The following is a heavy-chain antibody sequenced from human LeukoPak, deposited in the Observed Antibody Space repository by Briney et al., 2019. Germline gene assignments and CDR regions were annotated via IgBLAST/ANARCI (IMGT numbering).Heavy chain of an antibody. V-gene: IGHV1-18*01. CDR2: ISGYNGET. CDR3: AREEGGNYYYMDV. D-gene: IGHD3-16*01. CDR1: GYRFTSSG. J-gene: IGHJ6*03. Sequence: ASVKVSCKASGYRFTSSGISWVRQAPGQGLEWMGWISGYNGETNYVQKFQGRVTMTTDSSTSTAYMELRSLRSDDTAVYYCAREEGGNYYYMDVWSKGTTVTVSS.